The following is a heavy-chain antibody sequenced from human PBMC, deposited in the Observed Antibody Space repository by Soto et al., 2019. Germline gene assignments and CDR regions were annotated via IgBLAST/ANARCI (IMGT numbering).Heavy chain of an antibody. Sequence: QVQLVQSGAEVKKPGASVKVSCKASGYPFTSYGIRWVRQAPGQGLAWRGWISAYNGHTNYAQKLQGRGTMTTDTSTSTAYMELRSLRADDTAAYYWARDPGGRSDYWGQGSLVTVSS. CDR1: GYPFTSYG. V-gene: IGHV1-18*01. CDR3: ARDPGGRSDY. J-gene: IGHJ4*02. D-gene: IGHD2-15*01. CDR2: ISAYNGHT.